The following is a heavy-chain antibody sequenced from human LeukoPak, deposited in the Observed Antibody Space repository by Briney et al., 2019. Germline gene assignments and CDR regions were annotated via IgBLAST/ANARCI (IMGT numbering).Heavy chain of an antibody. CDR1: GYTFTSYG. J-gene: IGHJ4*02. V-gene: IGHV1-2*02. CDR3: ARGYRRSAHRY. D-gene: IGHD1-26*01. Sequence: GASVKVSCKASGYTFTSYGISWVRLAPGQGLEGMGWINPNSGGTDYAQKFQGRVTMTRDTSINTAYMEMRTLRSDDTAVYYCARGYRRSAHRYWGQGTLVTVSS. CDR2: INPNSGGT.